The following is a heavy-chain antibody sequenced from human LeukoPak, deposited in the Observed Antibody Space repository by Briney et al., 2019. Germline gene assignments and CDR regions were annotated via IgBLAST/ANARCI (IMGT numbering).Heavy chain of an antibody. CDR2: ISAYNGNT. CDR1: GYTFTSYG. V-gene: IGHV1-18*01. Sequence: GASVKVSCKASGYTFTSYGISWVRQAPGQGLEWMGWISAYNGNTNYAQKFQGRVTMTTDTSTSTAYMELRSLRSDDTAVYYCARSIIAYCGGDCYYDAFDIWGQGTMVTVSS. J-gene: IGHJ3*02. CDR3: ARSIIAYCGGDCYYDAFDI. D-gene: IGHD2-21*02.